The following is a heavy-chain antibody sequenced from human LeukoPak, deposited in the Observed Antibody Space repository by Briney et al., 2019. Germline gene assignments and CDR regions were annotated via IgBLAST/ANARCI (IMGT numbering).Heavy chain of an antibody. V-gene: IGHV5-51*01. CDR1: GYTFTKYW. CDR3: ARRAYCGGDCYPL. CDR2: IFPGDSDT. D-gene: IGHD2-21*02. J-gene: IGHJ4*02. Sequence: GESLKISCKASGYTFTKYWIAWVRQMPGKGLEYIGIIFPGDSDTRYSPSFQGQVTISADKSISTAYLQWSSLKASDTAMYYCARRAYCGGDCYPLWGQGTLVTVSS.